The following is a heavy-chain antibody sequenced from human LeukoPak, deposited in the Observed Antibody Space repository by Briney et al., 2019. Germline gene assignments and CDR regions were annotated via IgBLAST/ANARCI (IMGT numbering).Heavy chain of an antibody. CDR2: ISSSSSLI. CDR1: GFTFSSYR. D-gene: IGHD4-11*01. Sequence: PGGSLRLSCAASGFTFSSYRMHWVRQAPGKGLEWVSSISSSSSLIKYADSQKGRFTISRDNAKNSVYLQMNGLRAEDTAVYYCARMPSYSNYAYYFIDVWGKGTTVTVSS. V-gene: IGHV3-21*01. CDR3: ARMPSYSNYAYYFIDV. J-gene: IGHJ6*03.